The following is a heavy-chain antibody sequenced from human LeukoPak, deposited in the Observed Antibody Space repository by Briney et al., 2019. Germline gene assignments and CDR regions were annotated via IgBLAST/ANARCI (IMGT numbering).Heavy chain of an antibody. V-gene: IGHV4-59*11. Sequence: SETLSLTCTVSGDSYSSPYWSWIRQPPGKGLEWIGSFFYTGGTYYNPSLSSRVIISGDTSKNEFSLKLTSVTAADTAVYYCARDVSITMIRGVTFDYWGQGALVTVSP. D-gene: IGHD3-10*01. CDR3: ARDVSITMIRGVTFDY. CDR1: GDSYSSPY. J-gene: IGHJ4*02. CDR2: FFYTGGT.